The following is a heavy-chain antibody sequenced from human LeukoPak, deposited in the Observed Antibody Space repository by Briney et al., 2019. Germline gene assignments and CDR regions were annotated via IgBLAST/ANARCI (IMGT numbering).Heavy chain of an antibody. D-gene: IGHD4-17*01. Sequence: GGSLRLSCAASGFTFSSYAMSWVRQAPGKGLEWVSVISASGGSTYYADSVKGRFTISRDNSKNTLYLQMNSLRAEDTAVYYCSSNWGHGDYAPKSWGQGTLVTVSS. V-gene: IGHV3-23*01. CDR1: GFTFSSYA. CDR3: SSNWGHGDYAPKS. J-gene: IGHJ5*02. CDR2: ISASGGST.